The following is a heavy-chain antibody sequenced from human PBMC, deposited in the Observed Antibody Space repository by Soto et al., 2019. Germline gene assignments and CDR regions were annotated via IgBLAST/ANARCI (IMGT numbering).Heavy chain of an antibody. D-gene: IGHD3-22*01. CDR3: ARVSTSDYYDSSGYYYEYFDY. J-gene: IGHJ4*02. CDR1: GFTFSDHY. Sequence: PGGSLRLSCAASGFTFSDHYMDWVRQAPGKGLEWVGRTRNKANSYTTEYAASVKGRFTISRDDSKNSLYLQMNSLKTEDTAVYYCARVSTSDYYDSSGYYYEYFDYWGQGTLVTVSS. CDR2: TRNKANSYTT. V-gene: IGHV3-72*01.